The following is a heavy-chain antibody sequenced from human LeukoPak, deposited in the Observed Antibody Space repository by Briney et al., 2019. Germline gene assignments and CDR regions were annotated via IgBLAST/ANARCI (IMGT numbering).Heavy chain of an antibody. CDR1: GFTFSSYG. Sequence: GRSLRLSCAASGFTFSSYGMHWVRQAPGKGLEWVAVIWYDGSNKYCADSVKGRFTISRDNSKNTLYLQMNSLRAEDTAVYYCAKGALPMIAIDYYFDYWGQGTLVTVSS. V-gene: IGHV3-33*06. CDR2: IWYDGSNK. D-gene: IGHD3-22*01. CDR3: AKGALPMIAIDYYFDY. J-gene: IGHJ4*02.